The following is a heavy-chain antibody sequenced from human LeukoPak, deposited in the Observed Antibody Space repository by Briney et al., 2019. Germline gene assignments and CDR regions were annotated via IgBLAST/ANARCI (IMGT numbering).Heavy chain of an antibody. Sequence: GGSLRLSCAASGFTVSSVYMSWVRQAPGKGLEWVSVLYSGGSTYYADSVKGRFTISRDNSKNSLYLQMNSLRAEDTAVYYCARGYSYSWGYWGQGALVTVSS. CDR3: ARGYSYSWGY. V-gene: IGHV3-66*01. D-gene: IGHD5-18*01. J-gene: IGHJ4*02. CDR1: GFTVSSVY. CDR2: LYSGGST.